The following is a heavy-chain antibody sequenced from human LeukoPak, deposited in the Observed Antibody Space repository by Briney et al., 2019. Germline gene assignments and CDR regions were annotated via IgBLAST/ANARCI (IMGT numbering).Heavy chain of an antibody. D-gene: IGHD1-7*01. Sequence: SETLSLTCTVSGGSISSSSYYWGWIRQPPGKGLEWIGSIYYSGSTYYNPSLKSRVTISVDTSKIQFSLKLSSVTAADTAVYYCARAVITGTAIDYWGQGTLVTVSS. CDR3: ARAVITGTAIDY. CDR2: IYYSGST. V-gene: IGHV4-39*07. CDR1: GGSISSSSYY. J-gene: IGHJ4*02.